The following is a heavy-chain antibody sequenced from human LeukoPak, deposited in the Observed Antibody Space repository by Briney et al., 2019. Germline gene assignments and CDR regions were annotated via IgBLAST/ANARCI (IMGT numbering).Heavy chain of an antibody. D-gene: IGHD2-21*01. CDR3: ASYSGDFSYFGS. V-gene: IGHV4-59*12. J-gene: IGHJ4*02. CDR1: RGSISRYY. Sequence: SETLSVTRTDFRGSISRYYWSWIRQPPGKGLDWIGYTCASGRTNHNPSLKCRVSISIDTSKPHFSLKLTSVTAADTAVYYCASYSGDFSYFGSWGQGTLVGVFS. CDR2: TCASGRT.